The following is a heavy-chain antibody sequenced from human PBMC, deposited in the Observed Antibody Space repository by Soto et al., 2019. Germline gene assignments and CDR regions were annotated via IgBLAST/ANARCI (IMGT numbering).Heavy chain of an antibody. CDR1: GVGLTQFS. CDR3: ATPGVVAATDLPY. CDR2: FRLKDGET. J-gene: IGHJ4*02. Sequence: ASVKVSCKVSGVGLTQFSIHWVRLAPGKGLEWMGGFRLKDGETIYAQKFQGRVTMTEDTSTDTTYMELSSLRSEDTAVYYCATPGVVAATDLPYWGQGTLVTVSS. V-gene: IGHV1-24*01. D-gene: IGHD2-15*01.